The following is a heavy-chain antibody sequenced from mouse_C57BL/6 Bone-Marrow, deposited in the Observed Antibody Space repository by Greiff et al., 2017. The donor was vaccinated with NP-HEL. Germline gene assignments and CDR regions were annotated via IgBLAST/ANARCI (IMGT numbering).Heavy chain of an antibody. CDR3: ARWDYGNYLDY. V-gene: IGHV1-54*01. CDR2: INPGSGGS. J-gene: IGHJ2*01. CDR1: GYAFTNYL. D-gene: IGHD1-1*01. Sequence: QVQLQQSGAELVRPGTSVKVSCKASGYAFTNYLIEWVKQRPGQGLEWIGVINPGSGGSNSNEKFKGQATLTADKSSSTASMQLSSLTSEDSAVYFCARWDYGNYLDYWGQGTTLTVSS.